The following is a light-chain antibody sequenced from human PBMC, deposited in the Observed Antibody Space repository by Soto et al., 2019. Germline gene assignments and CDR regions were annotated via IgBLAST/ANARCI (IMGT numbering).Light chain of an antibody. CDR2: EVS. Sequence: QSALTQPASVSGSPGQSITISCTGTSSDVGGYNYVSWYQQHPGKAPKLMIYEVSNRPLGFSNRFSGSKSGNTASLTISGLQAEEVADYYCSSYTSSSTRVFGGGTKLTVL. CDR1: SSDVGGYNY. J-gene: IGLJ3*02. V-gene: IGLV2-14*01. CDR3: SSYTSSSTRV.